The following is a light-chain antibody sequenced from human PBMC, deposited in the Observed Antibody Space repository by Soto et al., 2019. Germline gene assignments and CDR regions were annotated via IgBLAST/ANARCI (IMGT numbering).Light chain of an antibody. V-gene: IGKV3-20*01. J-gene: IGKJ1*01. CDR2: GTS. CDR1: QTVSNGN. CDR3: QQYGTSPKT. Sequence: EIVLTQSPGTLSFSLAQRSTLSFSASQTVSNGNLAWYQQKPGQAPRLLIYGTSNRATGIPDRFTGSGSGTDFTLTIIRLEREDFAVYYCQQYGTSPKTFGQGTKVDI.